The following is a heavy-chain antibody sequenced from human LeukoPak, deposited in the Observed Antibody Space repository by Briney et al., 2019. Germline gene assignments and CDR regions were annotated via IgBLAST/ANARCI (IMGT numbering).Heavy chain of an antibody. D-gene: IGHD7-27*01. V-gene: IGHV4-61*02. CDR1: RGSISRKSYY. J-gene: IGHJ4*02. CDR3: ARERPWGLSRYFDY. Sequence: PSGTLSLTCTVSRGSISRKSYYWRWVRQPAGKGLEWIGRIYTSGSTDYNPSLKSRVTISVDTSKNQFSLRLSSVTAADTAVYFCARERPWGLSRYFDYWGQGTLVTVSS. CDR2: IYTSGST.